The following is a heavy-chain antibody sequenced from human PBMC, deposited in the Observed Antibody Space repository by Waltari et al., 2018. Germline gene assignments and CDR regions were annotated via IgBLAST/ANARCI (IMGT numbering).Heavy chain of an antibody. J-gene: IGHJ4*02. CDR3: AKDRTGTFDY. V-gene: IGHV3-23*01. CDR1: GFTFSNYA. Sequence: EVQLLESGGGLVQPGGSLRLSCAASGFTFSNYAMTWVRQAPGKGLEWVSAIVGSGDSTYDADAVKGRFTVSRDNSKNTVYLQMNSLRAEDTAVYYCAKDRTGTFDYWGQGTLVIVSS. D-gene: IGHD1-1*01. CDR2: IVGSGDST.